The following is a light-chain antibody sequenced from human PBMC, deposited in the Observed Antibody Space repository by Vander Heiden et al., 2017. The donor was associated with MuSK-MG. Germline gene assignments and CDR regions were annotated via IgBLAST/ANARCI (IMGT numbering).Light chain of an antibody. CDR3: MQGTYWPFT. CDR2: RVS. CDR1: QSLLSSNGRTY. J-gene: IGKJ4*01. V-gene: IGKV2-30*01. Sequence: DVVLTQSPLSLPVTLGQPASISCKSNQSLLSSNGRTYLTWFQHRPGQSPRRLIYRVSSRESGVPDRFSGSGSGTDFTLTISRVEADDIGLYFCMQGTYWPFTFGRGTKVEIK.